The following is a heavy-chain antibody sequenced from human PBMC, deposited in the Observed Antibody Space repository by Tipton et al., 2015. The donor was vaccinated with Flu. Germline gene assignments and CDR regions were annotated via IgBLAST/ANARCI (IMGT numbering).Heavy chain of an antibody. CDR1: GYTFTGYY. Sequence: QLVQSGPEVKKPGASVKVSCKASGYTFTGYYMHWVRQAPGQGLEWMGRINPNSGGTNYAQKFQGRVTMTRDTSISTAYMELSRLRSDDTAVYYCARVSGWWGYYFDYWGQGTLVTVSS. J-gene: IGHJ4*02. CDR3: ARVSGWWGYYFDY. CDR2: INPNSGGT. D-gene: IGHD6-19*01. V-gene: IGHV1-2*06.